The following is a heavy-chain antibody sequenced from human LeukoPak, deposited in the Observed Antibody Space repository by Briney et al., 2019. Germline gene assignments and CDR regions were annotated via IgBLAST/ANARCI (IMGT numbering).Heavy chain of an antibody. V-gene: IGHV4-38-2*02. CDR3: AREPRTIFGVVMGYFDY. D-gene: IGHD3-3*01. Sequence: SETLSLTCTVSGYSISSGYYWGWIRQPPGKGLEWIGSIYHSGSTYYNPSLKSRVPISVDTSKHQFSLKLSSVTAADTAVYYCAREPRTIFGVVMGYFDYWGQGTLVTVSS. CDR2: IYHSGST. CDR1: GYSISSGYY. J-gene: IGHJ4*02.